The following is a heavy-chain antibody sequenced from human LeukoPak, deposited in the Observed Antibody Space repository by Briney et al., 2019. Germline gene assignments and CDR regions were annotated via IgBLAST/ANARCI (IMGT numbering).Heavy chain of an antibody. J-gene: IGHJ6*02. CDR1: GGSISSYY. Sequence: PSETLSLTCTVSGGSISSYYWSWIRQPPGKGLEWIGYIYYSGSTNYNPSLKSRVTISVDTSKNQFSLKLSSVTAADTAVYYCARVTTDSYYYYGIDVWGQGTTVTVSS. CDR2: IYYSGST. D-gene: IGHD4-17*01. CDR3: ARVTTDSYYYYGIDV. V-gene: IGHV4-59*01.